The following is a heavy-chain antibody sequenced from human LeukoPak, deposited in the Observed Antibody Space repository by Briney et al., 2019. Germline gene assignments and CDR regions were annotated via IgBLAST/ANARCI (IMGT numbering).Heavy chain of an antibody. Sequence: SETLSLTCTVSGGSISSCDWSWIRQPPGKGLEWIAYIYYSGSTNYNPSLKRRGTILVDTSKNQSYLKLMPIPAADAPVYYCARHELWFANNWLDPWGQGTLVTVSS. CDR2: IYYSGST. J-gene: IGHJ5*02. CDR1: GGSISSCD. V-gene: IGHV4-59*01. D-gene: IGHD3-10*01. CDR3: ARHELWFANNWLDP.